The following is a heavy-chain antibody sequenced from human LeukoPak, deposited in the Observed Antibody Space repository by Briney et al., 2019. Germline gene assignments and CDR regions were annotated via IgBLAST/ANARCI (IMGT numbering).Heavy chain of an antibody. V-gene: IGHV3-43D*03. Sequence: GGSLRLSCAASGFTFDDYAIHWVRQPAGRGLGWVSRISWVGGATYYADSVKGRFTISRDNSKNSLYLQMNSLRAEDTALYYCAKDTGAYTSGWYLGYFDNWGQGTLVTVSS. CDR1: GFTFDDYA. D-gene: IGHD6-13*01. CDR2: ISWVGGAT. CDR3: AKDTGAYTSGWYLGYFDN. J-gene: IGHJ4*02.